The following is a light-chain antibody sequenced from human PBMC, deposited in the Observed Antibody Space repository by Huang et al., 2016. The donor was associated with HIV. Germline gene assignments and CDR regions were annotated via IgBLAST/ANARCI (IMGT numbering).Light chain of an antibody. CDR1: QGIRSY. CDR3: QQSDRFPYT. Sequence: DIQMTQSPSSLSASVGDRVTITCRATQGIRSYLNWYQQRPGKAPTLLFYAASNLQSGVPHRFSGSGSGTDFTLTINDLQPEDFATYYCQQSDRFPYTFGPGTKVDI. J-gene: IGKJ3*01. V-gene: IGKV1-39*01. CDR2: AAS.